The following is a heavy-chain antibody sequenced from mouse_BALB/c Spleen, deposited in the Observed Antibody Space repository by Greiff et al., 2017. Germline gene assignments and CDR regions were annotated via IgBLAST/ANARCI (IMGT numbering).Heavy chain of an antibody. J-gene: IGHJ3*01. D-gene: IGHD1-1*01. CDR2: ISSGGGST. Sequence: EVKLVESGGGLVKPGGSLKLSCAASGFAFSSYDMSWVRQTPEKRLEWVAYISSGGGSTYYPDTVKGRFTISRDNAKNTLYLQMSSLKSEDTAMYYCARHYYGSSYGWFAYWGQGTLVTVSA. CDR3: ARHYYGSSYGWFAY. V-gene: IGHV5-12-1*01. CDR1: GFAFSSYD.